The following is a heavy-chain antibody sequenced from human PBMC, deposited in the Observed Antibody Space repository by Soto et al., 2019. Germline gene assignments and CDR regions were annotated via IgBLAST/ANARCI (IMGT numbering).Heavy chain of an antibody. CDR1: GGSISSYY. CDR2: IYYSGRT. CDR3: ARIQWERLSGMDV. V-gene: IGHV4-59*08. J-gene: IGHJ6*02. Sequence: QVQLQESGPGLVKPSETLSLTCTVSGGSISSYYWSWIRQPPGKGLEWLGYIYYSGRTNYKPSLKSRVTLQVDTSKHQFSLKLSSVTAADTAVYYCARIQWERLSGMDVWGQGTTVTVSS. D-gene: IGHD1-26*01.